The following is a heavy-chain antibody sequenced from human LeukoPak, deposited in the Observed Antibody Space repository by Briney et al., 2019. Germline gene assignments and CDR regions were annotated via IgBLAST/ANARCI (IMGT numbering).Heavy chain of an antibody. CDR3: VRDGSFDI. Sequence: ASVKVSCKTSGYTFTGYYIHWVRQDPAQGPEWMGWISPDSGGTNYAQEFQDRVSMTRDTSINTAYMELSRLRSDDTAVYYCVRDGSFDIWGQGTMVTVSS. J-gene: IGHJ3*02. D-gene: IGHD3-10*01. CDR1: GYTFTGYY. CDR2: ISPDSGGT. V-gene: IGHV1-2*02.